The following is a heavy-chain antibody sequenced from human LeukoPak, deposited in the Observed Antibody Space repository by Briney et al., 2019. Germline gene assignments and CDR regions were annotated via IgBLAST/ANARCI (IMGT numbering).Heavy chain of an antibody. CDR1: GFTFSSYA. V-gene: IGHV3-30*04. J-gene: IGHJ4*02. D-gene: IGHD1-26*01. Sequence: SGRSLRLSCAASGFTFSSYAMHWVRQAPGKGLEWVAVISYDGSNKYYADSVKGRFTISRDNSKNSLYLQMNSLRAEDTAVYYCARDRSRDRPDYWGQGTLVTVSS. CDR3: ARDRSRDRPDY. CDR2: ISYDGSNK.